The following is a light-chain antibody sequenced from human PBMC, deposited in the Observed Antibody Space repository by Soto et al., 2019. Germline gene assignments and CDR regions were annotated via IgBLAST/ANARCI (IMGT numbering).Light chain of an antibody. V-gene: IGKV4-1*01. CDR2: WAS. J-gene: IGKJ1*01. CDR3: QQYYRIPRT. CDR1: ESVFYSLNNKNY. Sequence: ETVMTQSPDSLAVSLGERATINCKSNESVFYSLNNKNYLAWYQQKQGQPPRLLIYWASTRESGVPDRFSGSGSGTDFTLTISSLQAEDVAVYYCQQYYRIPRTFGQGTKVDIK.